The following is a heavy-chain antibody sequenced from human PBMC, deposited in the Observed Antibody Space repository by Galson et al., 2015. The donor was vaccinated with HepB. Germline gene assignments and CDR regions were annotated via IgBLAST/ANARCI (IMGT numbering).Heavy chain of an antibody. D-gene: IGHD2-21*02. CDR1: GFTFSSYA. Sequence: LSLSCAASGFTFSSYAMSWVRQAPGKGLEWVSAISGSGGSTYYADSVKGRFTISRDNSKNTLYLQMNSLRAGDTAVYYCAKDWVTAVFYYYYGMDVWGQGTTVTVSS. CDR3: AKDWVTAVFYYYYGMDV. CDR2: ISGSGGST. V-gene: IGHV3-23*01. J-gene: IGHJ6*02.